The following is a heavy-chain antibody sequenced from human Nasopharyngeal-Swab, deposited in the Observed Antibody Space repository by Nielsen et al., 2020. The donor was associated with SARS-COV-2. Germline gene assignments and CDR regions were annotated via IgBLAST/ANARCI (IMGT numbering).Heavy chain of an antibody. CDR2: ISYDGSNK. V-gene: IGHV3-30*04. CDR1: GFTFSSYA. Sequence: GESLKISCAASGFTFSSYAMHWVRQAPGKGLEWVAVISYDGSNKYYADSVKGRFTISRDNSKNTLYLQMNSLRAEDTAVYYCASGGGSGSYDYYFDYWGQGTLVTVSS. CDR3: ASGGGSGSYDYYFDY. D-gene: IGHD3-10*01. J-gene: IGHJ4*02.